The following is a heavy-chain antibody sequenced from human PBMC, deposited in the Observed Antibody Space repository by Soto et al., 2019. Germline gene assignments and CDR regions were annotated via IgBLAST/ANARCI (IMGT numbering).Heavy chain of an antibody. CDR3: ARSGYTSSWTGYYFDY. CDR1: GFTVSSNY. J-gene: IGHJ4*02. Sequence: PGGSLRLSCAASGFTVSSNYMSWVRQAPGKGLEGVSVIYRGGGTYYADSVKGRFTISRDNSKNMLYIQMNSLRAEDTAVYYCARSGYTSSWTGYYFDYWGQGTLVTVSS. CDR2: IYRGGGT. D-gene: IGHD6-13*01. V-gene: IGHV3-53*01.